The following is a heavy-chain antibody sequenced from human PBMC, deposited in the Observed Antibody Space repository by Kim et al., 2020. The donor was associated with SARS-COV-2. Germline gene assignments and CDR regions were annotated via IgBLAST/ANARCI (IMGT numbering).Heavy chain of an antibody. V-gene: IGHV3-21*01. Sequence: YTDSVKGRFTISRDGAKNSLFLQMTGLRAEDTALYYCARDSSGWSRDYWGQGTLVTVSS. D-gene: IGHD6-19*01. J-gene: IGHJ4*02. CDR3: ARDSSGWSRDY.